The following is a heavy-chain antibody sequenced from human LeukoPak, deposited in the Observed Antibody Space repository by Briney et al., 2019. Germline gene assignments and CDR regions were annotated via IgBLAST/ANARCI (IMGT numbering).Heavy chain of an antibody. Sequence: ASVKVSCKASGYSFTSYGISWVRQAPGQGLEWMGWINTYNGNTYYAQKVQGRVTMTTDTSTSTAYMELRSLRSDDTAVYYCARWAQYCSGGSCYGNYYYGMDVWGQGTTVTVSS. V-gene: IGHV1-18*01. J-gene: IGHJ6*02. D-gene: IGHD2-15*01. CDR2: INTYNGNT. CDR1: GYSFTSYG. CDR3: ARWAQYCSGGSCYGNYYYGMDV.